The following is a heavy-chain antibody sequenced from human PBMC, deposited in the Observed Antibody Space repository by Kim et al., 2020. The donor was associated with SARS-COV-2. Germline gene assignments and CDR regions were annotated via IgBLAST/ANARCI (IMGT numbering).Heavy chain of an antibody. D-gene: IGHD3-10*01. V-gene: IGHV4-59*13. J-gene: IGHJ6*02. CDR3: ARGVVRGVQDYYYYYGMDV. CDR1: GGSISSYY. CDR2: IYYSGST. Sequence: SETLSLTCTVSGGSISSYYWSWIRQPPGKGLEWIGYIYYSGSTNYNPSLKSRVTISVDTSKNQFSLKLSSVTAADTAVYYCARGVVRGVQDYYYYYGMDVWGQGTTVTVSS.